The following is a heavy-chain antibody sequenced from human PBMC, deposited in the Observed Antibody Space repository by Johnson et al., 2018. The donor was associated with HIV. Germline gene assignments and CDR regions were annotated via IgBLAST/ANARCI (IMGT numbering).Heavy chain of an antibody. J-gene: IGHJ3*02. CDR3: VRPAAAGRDDAFDI. Sequence: VQLVESGGGLVQPGGSLRLSCAASGFTFRSYWMSWVRQAPGKGLEWAANIKQDGSEKYYVDSVKGRFTISRDNAKNSLYLAMNSLRAEDTAVYYCVRPAAAGRDDAFDIWGQGTMVTVSS. D-gene: IGHD6-13*01. CDR1: GFTFRSYW. CDR2: IKQDGSEK. V-gene: IGHV3-7*04.